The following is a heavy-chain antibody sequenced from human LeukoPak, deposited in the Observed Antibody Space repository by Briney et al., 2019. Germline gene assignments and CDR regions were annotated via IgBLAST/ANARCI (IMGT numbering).Heavy chain of an antibody. J-gene: IGHJ4*02. Sequence: PGGSLRLSCAASGFTFSSYSMNWVRQAPGKGLEWVSSISSSSSYIYYADSVKGRFTISRDNAKNSLYLQMNGLRAEDTAVYYCARDGGGIAVAGTAYWGQGTVVTVSS. CDR2: ISSSSSYI. CDR1: GFTFSSYS. D-gene: IGHD6-19*01. V-gene: IGHV3-21*01. CDR3: ARDGGGIAVAGTAY.